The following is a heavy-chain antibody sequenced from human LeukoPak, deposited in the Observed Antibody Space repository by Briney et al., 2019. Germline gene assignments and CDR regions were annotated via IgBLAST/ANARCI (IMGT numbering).Heavy chain of an antibody. V-gene: IGHV1-3*01. CDR3: ARDAYYYGSGSPSGFDY. CDR1: GYTFTSYA. Sequence: ASVKVSCKASGYTFTSYAMHWVRQAPGQRLEWMGWINAGNGNTKYSQKFQGRVTITRDTSASTAYMELSSLRSEDTAVYYCARDAYYYGSGSPSGFDYWGQGALVTVSS. J-gene: IGHJ4*02. CDR2: INAGNGNT. D-gene: IGHD3-10*01.